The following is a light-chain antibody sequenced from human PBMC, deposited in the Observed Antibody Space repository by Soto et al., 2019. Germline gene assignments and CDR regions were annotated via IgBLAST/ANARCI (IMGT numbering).Light chain of an antibody. J-gene: IGKJ2*01. CDR3: QQSYSIPRT. CDR1: QTINTY. V-gene: IGKV1-39*01. Sequence: DIQMTQTPSSLSASVGDRDTITCRASQTINTYLNWYQQKLGKAPKLLIYAAFTLQSGVPSRFSGSGSGTDFTLTISSLQPEDFATYYCQQSYSIPRTFGQGTNLQIK. CDR2: AAF.